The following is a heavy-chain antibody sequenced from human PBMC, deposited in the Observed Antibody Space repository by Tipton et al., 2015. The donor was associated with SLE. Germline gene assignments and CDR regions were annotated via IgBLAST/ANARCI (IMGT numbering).Heavy chain of an antibody. V-gene: IGHV4-59*11. Sequence: GLVKPSETLSLTCTVSGGSISGHYWSWIRQPPGKGLEWIAYIYYSGSTDYNPSLKSRVTISVNTSKNQFSLNLTSVTAADTAVYYCASQRYDFGMDVWGQGTTVTVSS. CDR3: ASQRYDFGMDV. D-gene: IGHD3-3*01. CDR2: IYYSGST. CDR1: GGSISGHY. J-gene: IGHJ6*02.